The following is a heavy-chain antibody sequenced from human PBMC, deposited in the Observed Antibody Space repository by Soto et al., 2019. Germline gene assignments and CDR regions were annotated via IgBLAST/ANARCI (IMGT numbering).Heavy chain of an antibody. J-gene: IGHJ5*02. CDR3: ARHVSGGTMIVVVINSWFDP. Sequence: SETLSLTCTVSGGSISSSSYYWGWIRQPPGKGLEWIGSIYYSGSTYYNPSLKSRVTISVDTSKNQFSLKLSSVTAADTAVYYCARHVSGGTMIVVVINSWFDPWGQGTLVTVSS. CDR2: IYYSGST. V-gene: IGHV4-39*01. D-gene: IGHD3-22*01. CDR1: GGSISSSSYY.